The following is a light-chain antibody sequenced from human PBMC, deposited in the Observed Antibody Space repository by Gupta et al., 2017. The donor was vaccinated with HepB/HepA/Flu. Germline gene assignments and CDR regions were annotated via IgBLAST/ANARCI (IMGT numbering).Light chain of an antibody. CDR2: DVT. CDR1: SSDIDTYNY. Sequence: QSALTQPASVSGSPGQSIAISCPGISSDIDTYNYVSWYQQYPGQTPKLIIYDVTHRPSGVSSRFSGSKSGNTASLTIAGLRAEDEANYYCSSYTSSSIFVVFGGGTKLTVL. J-gene: IGLJ2*01. V-gene: IGLV2-14*01. CDR3: SSYTSSSIFVV.